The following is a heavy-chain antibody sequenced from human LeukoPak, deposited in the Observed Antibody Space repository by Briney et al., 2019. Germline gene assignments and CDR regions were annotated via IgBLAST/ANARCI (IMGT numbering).Heavy chain of an antibody. CDR1: SGSISSYY. V-gene: IGHV4-4*07. CDR2: IYSSGST. D-gene: IGHD3-22*01. CDR3: AREGDYSDSNGYPLFDY. J-gene: IGHJ4*02. Sequence: SETLSLTCTVSSGSISSYYWSWVRQPAGKGLEWIGRIYSSGSTNYNPSLKSRVSMSVDTSDNQFSLRLSSVTDADTAVYYCAREGDYSDSNGYPLFDYWGQGILVTVSS.